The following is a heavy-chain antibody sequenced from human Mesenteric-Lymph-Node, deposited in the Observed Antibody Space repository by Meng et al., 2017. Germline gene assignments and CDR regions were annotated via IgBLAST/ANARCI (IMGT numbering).Heavy chain of an antibody. CDR2: ISFDGRKK. V-gene: IGHV3-30*07. Sequence: GESLKISCAASGFSFSSFPMHWVRQAAGKGLEWVAFISFDGRKKDYADSVKGRFTISRDKSKDTLYLQMNSLRAEDTAVYYCAKVSDSSGFYPNDDWGQGTLVTAS. CDR3: AKVSDSSGFYPNDD. D-gene: IGHD3-22*01. CDR1: GFSFSSFP. J-gene: IGHJ4*02.